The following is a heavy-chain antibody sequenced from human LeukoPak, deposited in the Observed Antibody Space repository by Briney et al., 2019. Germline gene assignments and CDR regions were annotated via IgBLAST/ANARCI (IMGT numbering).Heavy chain of an antibody. J-gene: IGHJ3*02. CDR2: INHSGST. V-gene: IGHV4-34*01. D-gene: IGHD2-2*01. Sequence: PSETLSLTCAVYGGSLSGYYWSWIRQPPGKGLEWIGEINHSGSTNYNPSLKSRVTISVDTSKNQFSLKLSSVTAADTAVYYCARGRRYCSSTSCYLSVVNIKPLVFDIWGQGTMVTVSS. CDR1: GGSLSGYY. CDR3: ARGRRYCSSTSCYLSVVNIKPLVFDI.